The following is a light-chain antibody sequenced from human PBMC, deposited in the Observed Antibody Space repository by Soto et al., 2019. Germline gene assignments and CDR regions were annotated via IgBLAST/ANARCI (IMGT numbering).Light chain of an antibody. J-gene: IGKJ1*01. Sequence: DIQMTQSPSSLSASVGDRVTITCQASQDISDYLNWFQQKPGKDPKLLIYDASNLETGVPSRFSGSGSGTDLTLTMISLQPEDIVTYYCQQYDNLPKTFGHGTKVQIK. V-gene: IGKV1-33*01. CDR1: QDISDY. CDR3: QQYDNLPKT. CDR2: DAS.